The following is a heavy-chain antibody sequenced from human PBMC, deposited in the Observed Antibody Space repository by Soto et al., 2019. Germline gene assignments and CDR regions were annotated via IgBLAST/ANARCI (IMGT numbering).Heavy chain of an antibody. D-gene: IGHD3-22*01. J-gene: IGHJ3*02. V-gene: IGHV1-69*13. CDR2: IIPIFGTA. CDR1: GGTFSSYA. CDR3: ARVDRYYYDSSGPEDAFDI. Sequence: GASVKVSCKASGGTFSSYAISWVRQAPGQGLEWMGGIIPIFGTANYAQKFQGRVTITADESTSTAYMELSSLRSEDTAVYYCARVDRYYYDSSGPEDAFDIWGQGTMVTVSS.